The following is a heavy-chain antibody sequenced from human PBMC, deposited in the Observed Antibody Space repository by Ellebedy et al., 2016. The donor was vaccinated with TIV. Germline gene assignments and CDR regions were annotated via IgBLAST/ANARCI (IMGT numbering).Heavy chain of an antibody. J-gene: IGHJ6*02. CDR1: GGSISSYY. CDR2: IYYSGST. D-gene: IGHD2-2*01. Sequence: SETLSLTXTVSGGSISSYYWSWIRQPPGKGLEWIGYIYYSGSTNYNPSLKSRVTISVDTSKNQFSLKLSSVTAADTAVYYCARGRSCSSTSCYEAKYGGYYYYGMDVWGQGTTVTVSS. CDR3: ARGRSCSSTSCYEAKYGGYYYYGMDV. V-gene: IGHV4-59*01.